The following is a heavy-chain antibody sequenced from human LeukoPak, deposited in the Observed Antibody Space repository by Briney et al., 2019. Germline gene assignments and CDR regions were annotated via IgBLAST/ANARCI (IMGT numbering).Heavy chain of an antibody. D-gene: IGHD3-3*01. CDR2: IYTSGST. V-gene: IGHV4-61*02. CDR1: GGSISSGSYY. CDR3: ARGGNYDFWSGSLHAFDI. Sequence: SETLSLTCTVSGGSISSGSYYWSWIRQPAGKGLEWIGRIYTSGSTNYNPPLKSRVTISVDTSKNQFSLKLSSVTAADAAVYYCARGGNYDFWSGSLHAFDIWGQGTMVTVSS. J-gene: IGHJ3*02.